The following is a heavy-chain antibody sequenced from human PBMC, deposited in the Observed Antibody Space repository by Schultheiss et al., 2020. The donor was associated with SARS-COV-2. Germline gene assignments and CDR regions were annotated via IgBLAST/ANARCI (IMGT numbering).Heavy chain of an antibody. Sequence: GGSLRLSCAASGFTFDDYGMSWVRQAPGKGLEWVAVIWYDGSNKYYADSVKGRFTISRDNSKNTLYLQMNSLRAEDTAVYYCARDQYYDFWTPGYWGQGTLVTVSS. D-gene: IGHD3-3*01. V-gene: IGHV3-33*08. J-gene: IGHJ4*02. CDR3: ARDQYYDFWTPGY. CDR2: IWYDGSNK. CDR1: GFTFDDYG.